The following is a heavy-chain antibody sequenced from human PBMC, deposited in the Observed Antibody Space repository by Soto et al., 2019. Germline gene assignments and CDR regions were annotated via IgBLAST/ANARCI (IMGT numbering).Heavy chain of an antibody. CDR2: IIPILGIA. Sequence: QVQLVQSGAEVKKPGSSVKVSCKASGGTFSSYTISWVRQAPGQGLEWMGRIIPILGIANYAQKFQGRVTNTAHKSTTTAYMELSSLRSEDTAVYYWASWPSMTTVASEYFDYWGQGTLVTVSS. D-gene: IGHD4-4*01. V-gene: IGHV1-69*02. J-gene: IGHJ4*02. CDR1: GGTFSSYT. CDR3: ASWPSMTTVASEYFDY.